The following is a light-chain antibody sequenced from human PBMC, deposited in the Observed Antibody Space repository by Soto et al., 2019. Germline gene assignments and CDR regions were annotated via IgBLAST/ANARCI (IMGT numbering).Light chain of an antibody. Sequence: DIQMTQSPSTLSASVGDRVTITCRASESISSWLAWYQQKPGKAPKVLIYKASSLESGVPSRFSGSGSWTEFTLTISSLQPDDFATYYCQQYNSYDTFGQGTKLEIK. J-gene: IGKJ2*01. CDR3: QQYNSYDT. CDR1: ESISSW. V-gene: IGKV1-5*03. CDR2: KAS.